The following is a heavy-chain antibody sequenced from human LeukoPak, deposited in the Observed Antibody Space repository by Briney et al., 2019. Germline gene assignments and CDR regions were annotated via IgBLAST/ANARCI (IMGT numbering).Heavy chain of an antibody. CDR2: IYHSGST. J-gene: IGHJ4*02. V-gene: IGHV4-4*02. Sequence: SETLSLTCAVSGDSISSSNWWSWVRQPPGKGLEWIGEIYHSGSTNYNPSLKSRVTISVDKSKNQFSLELSSVTAADTAVYYCARFYSTGWYLGYWGQGTLVIVSS. CDR1: GDSISSSNW. CDR3: ARFYSTGWYLGY. D-gene: IGHD6-19*01.